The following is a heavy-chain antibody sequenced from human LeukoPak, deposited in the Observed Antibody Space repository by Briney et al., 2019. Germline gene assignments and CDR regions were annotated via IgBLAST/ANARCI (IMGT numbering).Heavy chain of an antibody. V-gene: IGHV1-2*02. J-gene: IGHJ4*02. CDR3: ARVIYDSSGYYYSFDY. CDR1: GYTFTGYY. D-gene: IGHD3-22*01. Sequence: ASVRVSCKASGYTFTGYYMHWVRQAPGQGLEWMGWINPNSGGTNYAQKFQGRVTMTRDTSISTAYMELSRLRSDDTAVYYCARVIYDSSGYYYSFDYWGQGTLVTVSS. CDR2: INPNSGGT.